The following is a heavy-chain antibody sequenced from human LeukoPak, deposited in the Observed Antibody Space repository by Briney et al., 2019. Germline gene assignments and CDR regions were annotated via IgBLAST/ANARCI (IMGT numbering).Heavy chain of an antibody. V-gene: IGHV4-59*12. D-gene: IGHD6-19*01. Sequence: PSETLSLTCTVSGGSISDYYWSWIRQPPGKGLEWIGYIYYSGATNYNPSLGSRVTISVDTSNNKFSLNLRSVTAADTAIYYCARGGWSLDYWGKGILVTVSS. J-gene: IGHJ4*02. CDR1: GGSISDYY. CDR2: IYYSGAT. CDR3: ARGGWSLDY.